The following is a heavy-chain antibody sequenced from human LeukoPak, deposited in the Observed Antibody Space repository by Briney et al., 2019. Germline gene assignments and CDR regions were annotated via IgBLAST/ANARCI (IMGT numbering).Heavy chain of an antibody. J-gene: IGHJ4*02. Sequence: ASVKVSCKASGYTFTSYYMHWVRQAPGQGLEWMGIISPSRGSTSYAQKFQGRVTMTRDMSTTTVYMELSSLRSEDTAVYYCARDRTNVDAAMVLDYWGQGTLVTVSS. D-gene: IGHD5-18*01. CDR3: ARDRTNVDAAMVLDY. CDR2: ISPSRGST. V-gene: IGHV1-46*01. CDR1: GYTFTSYY.